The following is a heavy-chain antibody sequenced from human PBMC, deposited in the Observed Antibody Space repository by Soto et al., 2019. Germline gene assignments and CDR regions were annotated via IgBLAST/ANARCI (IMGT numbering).Heavy chain of an antibody. CDR1: GVSISTYY. Sequence: PXXTLSLPFTVSGVSISTYYWRWIRQPPGKGLEWIGYIFYSGSTNYNASLKNRVTISVDTSKNLFSLKLSSVTAADTAVYYCARDGGTNGMDVWGQGTTVTVSS. CDR3: ARDGGTNGMDV. CDR2: IFYSGST. V-gene: IGHV4-59*01. D-gene: IGHD3-3*01. J-gene: IGHJ6*02.